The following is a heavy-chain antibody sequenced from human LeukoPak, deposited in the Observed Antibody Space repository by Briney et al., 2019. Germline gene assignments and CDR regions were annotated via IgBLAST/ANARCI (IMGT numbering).Heavy chain of an antibody. V-gene: IGHV3-23*01. CDR1: GFTFSSYA. CDR3: AKEGYYDSSGYSDD. Sequence: GASLRLSCAASGFTFSSYAMSWVRQAPGKGLEWVSAISGSGGSTYYADSVKGRFTISRDNSKNTLYLQMNSLRAEDTAVYYCAKEGYYDSSGYSDDWGQGTLVTVSS. J-gene: IGHJ4*02. CDR2: ISGSGGST. D-gene: IGHD3-22*01.